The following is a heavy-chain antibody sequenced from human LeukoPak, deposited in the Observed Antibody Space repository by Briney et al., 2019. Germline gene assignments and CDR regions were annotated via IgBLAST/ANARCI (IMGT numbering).Heavy chain of an antibody. CDR1: GYTFTSYD. D-gene: IGHD2-2*01. J-gene: IGHJ5*02. Sequence: ASVKVSCKASGYTFTSYDINWVRQATGQGLEWMGWMNPNSGNTSYAQKFRGRVTMTRNTSISTAYMELSSLRSEDTAVYYCARGGCSSTNCYLNWFDPWGQGTLVTVSS. CDR3: ARGGCSSTNCYLNWFDP. V-gene: IGHV1-8*01. CDR2: MNPNSGNT.